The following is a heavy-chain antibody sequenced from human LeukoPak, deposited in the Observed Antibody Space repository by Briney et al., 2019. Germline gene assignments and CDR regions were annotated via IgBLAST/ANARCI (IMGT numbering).Heavy chain of an antibody. D-gene: IGHD3-10*01. CDR3: ARAGPHLNWFDP. J-gene: IGHJ5*02. CDR2: INPNSGTT. CDR1: GYTFTGNY. Sequence: ASVKVSCKASGYTFTGNYMHWVRQAPGQGLEWTGWINPNSGTTNYAQKFQGKVTMTRDTSNSTAYMELSRLRSDDTAVYYCARAGPHLNWFDPWGQGTLVTVSS. V-gene: IGHV1-2*02.